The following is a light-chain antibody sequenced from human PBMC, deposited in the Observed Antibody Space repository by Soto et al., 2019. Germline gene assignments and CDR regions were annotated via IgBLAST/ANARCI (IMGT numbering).Light chain of an antibody. CDR3: QQRSNWPST. V-gene: IGKV3-11*01. CDR2: DAS. CDR1: QSVSGY. J-gene: IGKJ4*01. Sequence: EIVLTQSPATLSLSPGNRATLSCRASQSVSGYLAWYQQKPGQAPRLLIYDASNRATGIPARFSGSGYGTDLTLTTTSLEPEDFAVYYCQQRSNWPSTFGGGTKVEI.